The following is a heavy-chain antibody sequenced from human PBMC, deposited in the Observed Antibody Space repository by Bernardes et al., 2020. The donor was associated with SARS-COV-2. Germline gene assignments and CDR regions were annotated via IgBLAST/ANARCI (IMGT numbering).Heavy chain of an antibody. CDR3: AKNPPYTDGWYRFFDP. CDR1: GFTFRNYA. J-gene: IGHJ5*02. D-gene: IGHD6-19*01. V-gene: IGHV3-23*01. CDR2: IRGSATIT. Sequence: GGSLRLSCVVSGFTFRNYAMSWVRQAPGKGLDWVAGIRGSATITYYADSVKGRFTISRDNSRNTLYLQMNSLRAEDTAVYYCAKNPPYTDGWYRFFDPWGQGTLVTVSS.